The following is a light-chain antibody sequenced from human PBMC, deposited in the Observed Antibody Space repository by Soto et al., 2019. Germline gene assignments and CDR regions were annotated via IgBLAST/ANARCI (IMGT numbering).Light chain of an antibody. V-gene: IGLV4-69*01. CDR3: QTWGTGIKLV. J-gene: IGLJ2*01. Sequence: QPVLTQSPSASASLGASVKLTCTLSSGHSNYAIAWHQQQPEKGPRYLMRVNGDGSHNKGDGIPDRFSGSSSGAERYLTISSLQSEDEADYYCQTWGTGIKLVFGGGTKLTVL. CDR1: SGHSNYA. CDR2: VNGDGSH.